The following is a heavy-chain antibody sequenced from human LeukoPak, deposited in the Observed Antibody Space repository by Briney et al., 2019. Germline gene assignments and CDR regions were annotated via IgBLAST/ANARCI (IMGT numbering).Heavy chain of an antibody. CDR1: VYTFTGYN. D-gene: IGHD3-3*01. CDR3: ARDVDGVALDY. V-gene: IGHV1-2*02. Sequence: ASVKVSCKASVYTFTGYNMHWVRQAPGQGLEWMGWINPNSGGTNYAQKFQGRVTMTRDTSISTAYMELSRLRSDDTAVYYCARDVDGVALDYWGQGTLVTVSS. CDR2: INPNSGGT. J-gene: IGHJ4*02.